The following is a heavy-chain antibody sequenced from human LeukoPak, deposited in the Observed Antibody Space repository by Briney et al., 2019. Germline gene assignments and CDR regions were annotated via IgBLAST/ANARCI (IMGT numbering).Heavy chain of an antibody. V-gene: IGHV4-4*07. CDR2: IYTSGST. J-gene: IGHJ5*02. D-gene: IGHD6-6*01. CDR1: GAFISSYY. CDR3: ARESLSIAAQNWFDP. Sequence: SETLSLTCTVSGAFISSYYWSWIRQPAGKGLEWIGRIYTSGSTNYNPSLKSRVTMSVDTSKNQFSLKLSSVTAADTAVYYCARESLSIAAQNWFDPWGRGTLVTVSS.